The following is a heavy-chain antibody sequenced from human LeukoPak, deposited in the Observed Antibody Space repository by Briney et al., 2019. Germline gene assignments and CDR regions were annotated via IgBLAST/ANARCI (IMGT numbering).Heavy chain of an antibody. CDR2: ISYDGSNK. CDR3: ARDRDSGSHTATDY. D-gene: IGHD1-26*01. V-gene: IGHV3-30*03. J-gene: IGHJ4*02. CDR1: GFTFSSYG. Sequence: GRSLRLSCAASGFTFSSYGMHWVRQAPGKGLEWVAVISYDGSNKYYADSVKGRFTISRDNSKNTLYLQMNSLRAEDTAVYYCARDRDSGSHTATDYWGQGTLVTVSS.